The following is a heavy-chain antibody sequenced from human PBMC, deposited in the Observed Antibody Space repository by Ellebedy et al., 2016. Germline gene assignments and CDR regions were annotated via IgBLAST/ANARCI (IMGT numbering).Heavy chain of an antibody. CDR1: GFTFNSFA. V-gene: IGHV3-21*04. Sequence: GESLKISCAASGFTFNSFAMNWVRQAPGKGLEWVSSISSTGTYIYYADSVKGRFTISRDNSRNTLSLQMNSLRAEDTAVYYCATDPVGAAALFYWGQGTLVTVSS. CDR3: ATDPVGAAALFY. D-gene: IGHD1-26*01. J-gene: IGHJ4*02. CDR2: ISSTGTYI.